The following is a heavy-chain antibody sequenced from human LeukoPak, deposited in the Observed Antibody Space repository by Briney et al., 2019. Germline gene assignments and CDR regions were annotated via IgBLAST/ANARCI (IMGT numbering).Heavy chain of an antibody. D-gene: IGHD1-26*01. V-gene: IGHV1-69*13. CDR1: GGSFSTYA. CDR3: ARDPTIVGATTIGWYFDL. Sequence: GASVKVSCKASGGSFSTYALSWVRQAPGQGLEWMGGIIPTFGTTKYAQKFQGRVTITADESSSTAYMELSSLISEDTAVYYCARDPTIVGATTIGWYFDLWGRGTLVTVSS. CDR2: IIPTFGTT. J-gene: IGHJ2*01.